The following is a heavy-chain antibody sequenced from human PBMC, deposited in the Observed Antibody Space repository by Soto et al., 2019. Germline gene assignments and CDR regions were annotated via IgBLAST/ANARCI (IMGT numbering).Heavy chain of an antibody. CDR2: ISAYNGNT. Sequence: GASVKVSCKASGYTFTSYGISWVRQAPGQGLEWMGWISAYNGNTNYAQKLQGRVTMTTDTSTSTAYMELRSLRSDDTAVYYCARDILEAKLITNPNCFDPWGQGTLVTVSS. D-gene: IGHD1-20*01. J-gene: IGHJ5*02. CDR1: GYTFTSYG. V-gene: IGHV1-18*01. CDR3: ARDILEAKLITNPNCFDP.